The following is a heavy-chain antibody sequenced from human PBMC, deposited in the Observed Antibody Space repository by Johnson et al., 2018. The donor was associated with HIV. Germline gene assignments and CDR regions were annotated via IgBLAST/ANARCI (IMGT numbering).Heavy chain of an antibody. V-gene: IGHV3-13*01. CDR3: ARDRGGYSYGYDSDAFDI. Sequence: MQLVESGGGLVQPGGSLRLSCAASGFTFSSYAMSWVRQAPGKGLEWVSAIGTAGDTYYPGSVKGRFTISRENAKNSLYLQMNSLRAGDTAVYYCARDRGGYSYGYDSDAFDIWGQGTMVTVSS. D-gene: IGHD5-18*01. J-gene: IGHJ3*02. CDR2: IGTAGDT. CDR1: GFTFSSYA.